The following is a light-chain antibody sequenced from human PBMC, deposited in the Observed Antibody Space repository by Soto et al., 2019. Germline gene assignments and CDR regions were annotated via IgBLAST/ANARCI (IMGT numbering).Light chain of an antibody. Sequence: QAVVTQEPSLSVCPGGRVTLTCASSTGPVTSDYYPNWVQQKPGQAPRALIYSTTKKHSWTRARFSGSLLGGKAALTLSGVQPEDEADYHCLLYYGAAVVFGAGTKLTVL. CDR3: LLYYGAAVV. J-gene: IGLJ2*01. CDR2: STT. V-gene: IGLV7-43*01. CDR1: TGPVTSDYY.